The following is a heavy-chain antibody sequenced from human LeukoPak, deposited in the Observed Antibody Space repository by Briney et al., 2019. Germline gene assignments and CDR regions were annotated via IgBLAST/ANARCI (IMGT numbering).Heavy chain of an antibody. CDR1: GGSISSYY. Sequence: SETLSLTCTVPGGSISSYYWSWIRQPPGKGLEWIGYIYYSGSTKYNPSLKSRVTISVDASKTQFSLKLNSVTAADTAVYYCARGSRELYYFDYWGQGTLVTVSS. CDR3: ARGSRELYYFDY. CDR2: IYYSGST. D-gene: IGHD1-7*01. J-gene: IGHJ4*02. V-gene: IGHV4-59*01.